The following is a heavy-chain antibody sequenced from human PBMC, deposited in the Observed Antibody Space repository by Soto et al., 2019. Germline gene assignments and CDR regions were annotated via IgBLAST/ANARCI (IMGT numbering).Heavy chain of an antibody. Sequence: QVQLVQSGAEVKKPGASVMVSCKASGYTFVNYAIHWVRQAPGQKFEWMGWINAGNGNTRSLQKFQDRLTFTRDTAATTAYRELGRLRSEDTAVCLCARELSSWGLTHGQFAVDVWGQGTTVIVSS. D-gene: IGHD3-16*01. CDR2: INAGNGNT. CDR3: ARELSSWGLTHGQFAVDV. V-gene: IGHV1-3*01. CDR1: GYTFVNYA. J-gene: IGHJ6*02.